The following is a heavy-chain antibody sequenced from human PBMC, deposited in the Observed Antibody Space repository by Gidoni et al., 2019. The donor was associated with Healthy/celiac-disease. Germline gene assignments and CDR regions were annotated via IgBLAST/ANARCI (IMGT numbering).Heavy chain of an antibody. J-gene: IGHJ6*02. CDR3: AREVAPSSSWYVLSNGMDV. D-gene: IGHD6-13*01. Sequence: QVQLQESGPGLVKPSQTLSLTCTVSGGSISSGSYHWSWIRQPAGKGLEWIGRIYTSGSTNYTPSLKNQVTISVDTSQNQFSLKLSSVTAADTAVYYCAREVAPSSSWYVLSNGMDVWGQGTTVTVSS. V-gene: IGHV4-61*02. CDR1: GGSISSGSYH. CDR2: IYTSGST.